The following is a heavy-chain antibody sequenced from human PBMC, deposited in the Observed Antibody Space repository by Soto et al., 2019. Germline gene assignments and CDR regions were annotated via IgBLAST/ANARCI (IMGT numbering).Heavy chain of an antibody. CDR2: ISGSGGST. CDR1: GFTFSNYA. CDR3: ARPSSSCYFDY. J-gene: IGHJ4*02. D-gene: IGHD6-13*01. Sequence: PGGSLRLSCAASGFTFSNYAMNWVRQAPGKGLEWVSVISGSGGSTYYADSVKGRFTISRDNSKNTLYLQMNSLRAEDTAVYYCARPSSSCYFDYPGQGTLVTLPS. V-gene: IGHV3-23*01.